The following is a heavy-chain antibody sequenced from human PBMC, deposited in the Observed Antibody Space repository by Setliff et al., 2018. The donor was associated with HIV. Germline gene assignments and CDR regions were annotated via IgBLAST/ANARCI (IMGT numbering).Heavy chain of an antibody. CDR3: ARDLVAGQGYFDY. CDR2: TTPLLGTT. D-gene: IGHD6-19*01. Sequence: GASVKVSCKASGNTFSSYGITWVRQAPGQGLEWMGGTTPLLGTTNYAQKFQGRVTITTDESTNTGYMELSSLRSEDTAVYYCARDLVAGQGYFDYWGQGTLVTVSS. J-gene: IGHJ4*02. V-gene: IGHV1-69*05. CDR1: GNTFSSYG.